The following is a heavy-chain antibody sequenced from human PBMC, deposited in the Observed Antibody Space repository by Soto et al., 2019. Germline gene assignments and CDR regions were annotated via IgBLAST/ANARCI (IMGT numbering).Heavy chain of an antibody. Sequence: QVQLVQSGAEVKKPGASVKVSCKASGYTFTSYGITWVRQAPGQGLEWMGWISAYNGNTDYAQKIQGRVIVTRDTSTITAYMELSSRTSADTAVYYCARWRYGDYGGQGALVTVSS. CDR2: ISAYNGNT. J-gene: IGHJ4*02. CDR3: ARWRYGDY. D-gene: IGHD1-1*01. V-gene: IGHV1-18*01. CDR1: GYTFTSYG.